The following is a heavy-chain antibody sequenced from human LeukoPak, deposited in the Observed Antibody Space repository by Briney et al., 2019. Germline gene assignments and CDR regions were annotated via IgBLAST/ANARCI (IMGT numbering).Heavy chain of an antibody. J-gene: IGHJ2*01. Sequence: PSETLSLTCSVSGGYIGKFYWSWIRQSPGMGLEWIGYAYYSGTTRYNRSFRGRVSMSADDSRNLFSLRLRSVTAADTAVYYCARSDYYGLGSYNWFFDLWGCGTLVTVSS. CDR2: AYYSGTT. V-gene: IGHV4-59*01. CDR1: GGYIGKFY. CDR3: ARSDYYGLGSYNWFFDL. D-gene: IGHD3-16*01.